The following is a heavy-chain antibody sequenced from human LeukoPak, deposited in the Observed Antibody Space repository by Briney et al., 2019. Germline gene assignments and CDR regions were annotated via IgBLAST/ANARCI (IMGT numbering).Heavy chain of an antibody. Sequence: GGSLRLSCAASGFTFSSYAMHWVRQAPGKGLEWVAVISYDGSNKYYADSVKGRFTISRDNSKNTLYLQMNSLRAEDTAVYYCARGRSSGWPRTTATYYFDYWGQGTLVTVSS. D-gene: IGHD6-19*01. V-gene: IGHV3-30-3*01. CDR2: ISYDGSNK. CDR1: GFTFSSYA. CDR3: ARGRSSGWPRTTATYYFDY. J-gene: IGHJ4*02.